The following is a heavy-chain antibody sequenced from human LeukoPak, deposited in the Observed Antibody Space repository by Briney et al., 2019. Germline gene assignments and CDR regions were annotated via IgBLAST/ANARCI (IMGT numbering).Heavy chain of an antibody. J-gene: IGHJ4*02. CDR1: GFTFRTYA. V-gene: IGHV3-23*01. CDR3: AKEVRESAWFYFDY. Sequence: GGSLRLSCAASGFTFRTYAMSWVRQAPGKGLEWVSSIRSSGESTYYADSVKGRFTISRDDSRNTVFLQMKSLTAEDTAVYYCAKEVRESAWFYFDYWGQGTLATVSS. D-gene: IGHD3-10*01. CDR2: IRSSGEST.